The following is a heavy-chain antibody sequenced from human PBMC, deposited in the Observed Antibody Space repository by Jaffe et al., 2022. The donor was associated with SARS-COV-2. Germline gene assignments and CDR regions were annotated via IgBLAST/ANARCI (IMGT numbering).Heavy chain of an antibody. V-gene: IGHV4-61*02. Sequence: QVQLQESGPGLVKPSQTLSLTCTVSGGSISSGSYYWSWIRQPAGKGLEWIGRIYTSGSTNYNPSLKSRVTISVDTSKNQFSLKLSSVTAADTAVYYCASTFFGTNEESNYGMDVWGQGTTVTVSS. J-gene: IGHJ6*02. CDR2: IYTSGST. D-gene: IGHD3-16*01. CDR1: GGSISSGSYY. CDR3: ASTFFGTNEESNYGMDV.